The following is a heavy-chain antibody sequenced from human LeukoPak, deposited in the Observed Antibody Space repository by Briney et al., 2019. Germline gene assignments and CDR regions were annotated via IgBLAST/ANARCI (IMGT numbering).Heavy chain of an antibody. V-gene: IGHV1-69*05. CDR3: ASLIVATITDYFDY. Sequence: ASVKVSCKASGGTFSSYAISWVRQAPGQGLEWMGGIIPIFGTANYAQKFQGRVTITTDESTSTAYMELSSLRSEDTAVYYCASLIVATITDYFDYWGQGTLVTVSS. CDR1: GGTFSSYA. D-gene: IGHD5-12*01. J-gene: IGHJ4*02. CDR2: IIPIFGTA.